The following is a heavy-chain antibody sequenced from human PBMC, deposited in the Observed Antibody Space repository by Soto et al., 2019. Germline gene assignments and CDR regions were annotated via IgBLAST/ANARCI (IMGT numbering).Heavy chain of an antibody. CDR2: IVVGSGNT. Sequence: SVKVSCKASGFTFTSSAVQWVRQARGQRLEWIGWIVVGSGNTNYAQKFQERVTITRDMSTSTAYMELSSLRSEDTAVYYCAAPLRLGDGRDAFDFCGQGTMVSVSS. D-gene: IGHD1-26*01. V-gene: IGHV1-58*01. CDR3: AAPLRLGDGRDAFDF. CDR1: GFTFTSSA. J-gene: IGHJ3*01.